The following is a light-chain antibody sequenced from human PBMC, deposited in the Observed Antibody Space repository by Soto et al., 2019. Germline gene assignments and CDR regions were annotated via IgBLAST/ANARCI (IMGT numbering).Light chain of an antibody. Sequence: QSALTQPGSVSGSPGQSITISCTGTSSDIGGYNYVSWYQQHPGKAPKLMVYEVINRPSGVSHRFSGARSGNTASRAVAGLQPEDEAVYYSASYSTTSTSYVFGKGKKV. CDR3: ASYSTTSTSYV. CDR1: SSDIGGYNY. V-gene: IGLV2-14*01. CDR2: EVI. J-gene: IGLJ1*01.